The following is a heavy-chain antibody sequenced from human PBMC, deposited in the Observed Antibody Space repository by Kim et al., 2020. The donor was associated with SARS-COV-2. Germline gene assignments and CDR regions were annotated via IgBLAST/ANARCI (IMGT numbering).Heavy chain of an antibody. CDR2: ISYDGSNK. CDR3: AREQPAAGRRGGPRGLDY. J-gene: IGHJ4*02. CDR1: GFTFSSYA. Sequence: GGSLRLSCAASGFTFSSYAMHWVRQAPGKGLEWVAVISYDGSNKYYADSVKGRFTISRDNSKNTLYLQMNSLRAEDTAVYYCAREQPAAGRRGGPRGLDYWGQGTLVTVSS. D-gene: IGHD6-13*01. V-gene: IGHV3-30*04.